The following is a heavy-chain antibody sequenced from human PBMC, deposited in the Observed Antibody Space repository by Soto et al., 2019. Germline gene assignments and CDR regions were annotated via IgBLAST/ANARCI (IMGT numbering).Heavy chain of an antibody. CDR2: IYSGGST. Sequence: HPGGSLRLSCAASGFTVSSNYMSWVRQAPGKGLEWVSVIYSGGSTYYADSVKGRFTISRDNSKNTLYLQMNSLRAEDTAVYYCARGQYYDFWSGPRPYYYYYYMDVWGKGTTVTVSS. J-gene: IGHJ6*03. CDR1: GFTVSSNY. D-gene: IGHD3-3*01. V-gene: IGHV3-66*01. CDR3: ARGQYYDFWSGPRPYYYYYYMDV.